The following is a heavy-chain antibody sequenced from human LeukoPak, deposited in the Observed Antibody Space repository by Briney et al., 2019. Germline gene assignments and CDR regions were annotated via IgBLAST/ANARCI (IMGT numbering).Heavy chain of an antibody. D-gene: IGHD6-19*01. CDR2: IYHSGST. CDR3: ARVSSPFSIAVAVFAFDI. Sequence: SGTLSLTCAVSGGSISSSNWWSWVRQPPGKGLEWIGEIYHSGSTNYNPPLKSRVTISVDKSKNQFSLKLSSVTAADTAVYYCARVSSPFSIAVAVFAFDIWGQGTMVTVSS. V-gene: IGHV4-4*02. CDR1: GGSISSSNW. J-gene: IGHJ3*02.